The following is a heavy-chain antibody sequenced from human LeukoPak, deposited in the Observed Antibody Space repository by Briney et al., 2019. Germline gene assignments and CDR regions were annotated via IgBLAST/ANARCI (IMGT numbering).Heavy chain of an antibody. Sequence: PSETLSLTCTVSGGSISPISSSTYYCGWIPGAPGKGLEWIGSLFYGENTHYNPSLKSRATLSVDSSKNQFSLKLTSVTAADAAVYFCARQLPTAAADTRGYFVYWGQGTVVTVSS. CDR1: GGSISPISSSTYY. J-gene: IGHJ4*02. CDR3: ARQLPTAAADTRGYFVY. V-gene: IGHV4-39*01. D-gene: IGHD6-25*01. CDR2: LFYGENT.